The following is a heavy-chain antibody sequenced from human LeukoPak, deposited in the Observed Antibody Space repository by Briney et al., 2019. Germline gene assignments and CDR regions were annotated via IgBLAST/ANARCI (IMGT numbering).Heavy chain of an antibody. Sequence: PSETLSLTCAVYGGSFSGYYWSWIRQPPGKGLEWIGEINHSGSTNYNPSLKSRVTISVDTSKNQFSLKLSSVTAADRAVYYCARKRKWFGELGHFDYWGQGTLVTVSS. CDR2: INHSGST. V-gene: IGHV4-34*01. CDR3: ARKRKWFGELGHFDY. D-gene: IGHD3-10*01. CDR1: GGSFSGYY. J-gene: IGHJ4*02.